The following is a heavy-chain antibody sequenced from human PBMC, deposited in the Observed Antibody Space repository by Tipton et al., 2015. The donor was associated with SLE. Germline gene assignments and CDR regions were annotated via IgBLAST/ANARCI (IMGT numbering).Heavy chain of an antibody. Sequence: TLSLTCTVSGGSISSYYWSWIRQPPGKGLEWIGYIYYSGSTNYNPSLKSRVTISVDTSKNQFSLKLSSVIAADTAVHYCARQAVTMVRGAFDIWGQGTMVTVSS. CDR2: IYYSGST. J-gene: IGHJ3*02. CDR3: ARQAVTMVRGAFDI. CDR1: GGSISSYY. V-gene: IGHV4-59*08. D-gene: IGHD3-10*01.